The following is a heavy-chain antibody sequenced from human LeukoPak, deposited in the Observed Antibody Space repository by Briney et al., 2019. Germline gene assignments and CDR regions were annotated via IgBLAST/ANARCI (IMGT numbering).Heavy chain of an antibody. J-gene: IGHJ6*03. Sequence: SETLSLTCSVSGGSISTYNYYWGWIRQPPGKGLEWIGSVYYTGSTYHNPSLKSRVTISVDTSKNQFSLKLSSVTAADTAVYYCARVGVSMVRGVITDYYYYYMDVWGKGTTVTVSS. V-gene: IGHV4-39*07. CDR2: VYYTGST. CDR1: GGSISTYNYY. D-gene: IGHD3-10*01. CDR3: ARVGVSMVRGVITDYYYYYMDV.